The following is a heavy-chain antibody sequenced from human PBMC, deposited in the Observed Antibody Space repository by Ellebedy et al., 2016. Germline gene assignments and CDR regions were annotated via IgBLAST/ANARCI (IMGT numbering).Heavy chain of an antibody. J-gene: IGHJ4*02. CDR3: ARDKGAGYCSGGTCYSFDY. Sequence: GESLKISCAASGFTFTSYAMHWVRQAPGKGLEWAAVTSYDGSDKYHADSVKGRFTISRDNSKNTVYLQMNSLRAEDTAVYYCARDKGAGYCSGGTCYSFDYWGQGTLVTVSS. V-gene: IGHV3-30*04. CDR2: TSYDGSDK. D-gene: IGHD2-15*01. CDR1: GFTFTSYA.